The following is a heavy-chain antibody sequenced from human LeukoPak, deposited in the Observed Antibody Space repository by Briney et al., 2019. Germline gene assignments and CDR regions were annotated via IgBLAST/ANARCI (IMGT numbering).Heavy chain of an antibody. D-gene: IGHD3-10*01. CDR2: ISYDGSNK. CDR3: ARDPRGVYYFDY. V-gene: IGHV3-30-3*01. Sequence: QPGRSLRLSCAASGFTFSSYAMHWVRQAPGKGLEWVAVISYDGSNKYYADSVKGRFTISRDNSKNTLYLQMNSLRAEDTAVYYRARDPRGVYYFDYWGQGTLVTVSS. CDR1: GFTFSSYA. J-gene: IGHJ4*02.